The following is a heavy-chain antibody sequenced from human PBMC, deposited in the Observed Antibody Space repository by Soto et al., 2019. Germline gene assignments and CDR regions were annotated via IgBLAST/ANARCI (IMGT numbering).Heavy chain of an antibody. CDR1: GYSISSGYY. CDR3: ARVPIAAAGRGGYYGMDV. Sequence: SETLSLTCAVSGYSISSGYYWGWIRQPPGKGLEWIGSIYHGGSTYYNPSLKSRVTISVDTSKNQFSLKLSSVTAADTAVYYCARVPIAAAGRGGYYGMDVWGQGTTVT. CDR2: IYHGGST. J-gene: IGHJ6*02. V-gene: IGHV4-38-2*01. D-gene: IGHD6-13*01.